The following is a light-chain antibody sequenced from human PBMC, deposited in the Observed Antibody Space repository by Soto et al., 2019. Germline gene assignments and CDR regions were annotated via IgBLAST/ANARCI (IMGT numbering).Light chain of an antibody. V-gene: IGKV1-9*01. CDR3: QQLNSFPLT. Sequence: DIQLTQSPSFLSASIGDRVTITCRASQDFSNYLAWYQQKTGKAPKLLMSVASTLQRGVPSRFSGSGSATEFTLTISSLQPEDFATYYCQQLNSFPLTFGGGTKV. CDR1: QDFSNY. CDR2: VAS. J-gene: IGKJ4*01.